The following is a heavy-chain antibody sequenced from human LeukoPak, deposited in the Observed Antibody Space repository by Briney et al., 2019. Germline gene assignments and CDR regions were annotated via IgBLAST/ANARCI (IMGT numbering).Heavy chain of an antibody. V-gene: IGHV7-4-1*02. CDR1: GYTFTGYY. CDR2: INTNTGNP. D-gene: IGHD3-3*02. Sequence: ASVKVSCKASGYTFTGYYMHWARQAPGQGLEWMGWINTNTGNPTYAQGFTGRFVFSLDTSVSTAYLQISSLKAEDTAVYYCARVLGRFSLDFDYWGQGTLVTVSS. J-gene: IGHJ4*02. CDR3: ARVLGRFSLDFDY.